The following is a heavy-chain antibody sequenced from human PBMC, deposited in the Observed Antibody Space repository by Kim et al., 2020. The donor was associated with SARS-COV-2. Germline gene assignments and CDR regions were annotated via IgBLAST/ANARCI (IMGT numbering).Heavy chain of an antibody. J-gene: IGHJ3*02. D-gene: IGHD3-16*01. Sequence: SGMGRFTISGDNAKNSLYLQMNSLRAEDTALYYCAKDASVFGSWYAFDIWGQGTMVTVSS. CDR3: AKDASVFGSWYAFDI. V-gene: IGHV3-9*01.